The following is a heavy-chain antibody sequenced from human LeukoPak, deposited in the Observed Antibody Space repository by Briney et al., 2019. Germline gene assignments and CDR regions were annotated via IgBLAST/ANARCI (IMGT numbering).Heavy chain of an antibody. CDR1: GYTFIDYF. CDR3: AGVAYIFDSSGYYHGGDFDY. V-gene: IGHV1-2*02. CDR2: INPNSGVT. D-gene: IGHD3-22*01. J-gene: IGHJ4*02. Sequence: ASVKVSCKASGYTFIDYFIHWIRQAPGQGLEWMGWINPNSGVTNYAQKFHGRVTMTRDTSISTAYMELSRLDSDDTAVYYCAGVAYIFDSSGYYHGGDFDYWGQGALVTVSS.